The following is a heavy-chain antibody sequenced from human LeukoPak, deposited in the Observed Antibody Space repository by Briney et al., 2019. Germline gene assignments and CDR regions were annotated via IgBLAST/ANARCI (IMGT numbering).Heavy chain of an antibody. Sequence: GGSLRLSCVASGFTFSNYWMSWVRQAPGKGLERVANINQDGSEKYSVDSVKGRLTFSRDNAKNSLFLQMNSLRADDTAVYYCARDDSSGYYYFDNWGQGTLVTVSS. J-gene: IGHJ4*02. V-gene: IGHV3-7*01. CDR3: ARDDSSGYYYFDN. CDR2: INQDGSEK. CDR1: GFTFSNYW. D-gene: IGHD3-22*01.